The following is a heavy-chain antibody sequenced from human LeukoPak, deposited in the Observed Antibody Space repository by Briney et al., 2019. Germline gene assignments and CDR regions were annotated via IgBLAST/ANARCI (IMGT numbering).Heavy chain of an antibody. CDR3: ARAPPGYCSGGSCYEGEDNWFDP. Sequence: SQTLSLTCAISGDSVSSNSAAWNWIRQSPSRGLEWLGRTYYRSKWYNDYAVSVKSRITINPDTSKNQFSLKLSSVTAADTAVYYCARAPPGYCSGGSCYEGEDNWFDPWGQGTLVTVSS. CDR1: GDSVSSNSAA. CDR2: TYYRSKWYN. V-gene: IGHV6-1*01. D-gene: IGHD2-15*01. J-gene: IGHJ5*02.